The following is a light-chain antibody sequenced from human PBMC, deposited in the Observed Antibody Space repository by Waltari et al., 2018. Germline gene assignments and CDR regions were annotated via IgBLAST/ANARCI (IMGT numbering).Light chain of an antibody. J-gene: IGKJ3*01. CDR3: QQFINDPLT. CDR2: DAS. Sequence: IVMTQSPSSLSASVGHRVTITCRASQDIVSALAWYQQKPGRAPKLLISDASTLETGVPSRFSGSGSGTDFTLSISSLQPEDFATYYCQQFINDPLTFGPGTTVDVK. CDR1: QDIVSA. V-gene: IGKV1D-13*01.